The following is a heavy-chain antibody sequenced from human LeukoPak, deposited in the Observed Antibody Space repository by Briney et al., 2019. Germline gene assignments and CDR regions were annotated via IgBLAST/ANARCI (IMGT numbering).Heavy chain of an antibody. CDR3: ARASGFAGELDY. V-gene: IGHV3-21*04. Sequence: PGGSLRLSCSASGFTFSTYHMNWVRQAPGKGLEWVSSISSTSRRLYYAGSVKGRFTISRDNAENSLYLQMSSLRAEDTAVYYCARASGFAGELDYWGQGTLVTVSS. CDR1: GFTFSTYH. J-gene: IGHJ4*02. CDR2: ISSTSRRL. D-gene: IGHD3-10*01.